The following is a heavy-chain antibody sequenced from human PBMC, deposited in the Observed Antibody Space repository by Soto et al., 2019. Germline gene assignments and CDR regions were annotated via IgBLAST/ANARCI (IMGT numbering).Heavy chain of an antibody. V-gene: IGHV5-51*01. CDR3: ARRHAEAGNYGMDV. CDR1: GYSFTTYW. J-gene: IGHJ6*01. CDR2: IYPGDSDI. D-gene: IGHD6-19*01. Sequence: PGESLKISCEGSGYSFTTYWIAWVRQVPGKGLELMGVIYPGDSDIRYSPSFQGQVTISADKSISPAYLQWSSLKASDSAMYFCARRHAEAGNYGMDVWGQGTTVTVSS.